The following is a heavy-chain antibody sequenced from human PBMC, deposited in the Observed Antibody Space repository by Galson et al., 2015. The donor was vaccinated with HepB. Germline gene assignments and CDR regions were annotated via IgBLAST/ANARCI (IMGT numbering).Heavy chain of an antibody. CDR3: ARDTPVPAATPPFGYYYYYMDV. Sequence: SLRLSCAASGFTFSSYAMHWVRQAPGKGLEWVAVISYDGSNKYYADSVKGRFTISRDNSKNTLYLQMNSLRAEDTAVYYCARDTPVPAATPPFGYYYYYMDVWGKGTTVTVSS. J-gene: IGHJ6*03. D-gene: IGHD2-2*01. V-gene: IGHV3-30-3*01. CDR2: ISYDGSNK. CDR1: GFTFSSYA.